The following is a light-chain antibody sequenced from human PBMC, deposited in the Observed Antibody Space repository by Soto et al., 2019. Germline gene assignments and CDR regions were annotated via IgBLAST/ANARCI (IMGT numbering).Light chain of an antibody. V-gene: IGKV3-20*01. Sequence: VLAQYPGTLSLSLGYRATLSCRASQTVDHAYVAWYQQRPGQAPSLLVYGASTRATDVPERFSGSGSGTDFTLTISRLEPEDSAVYYCQQYGNSPWTFGQGTKVEIK. CDR2: GAS. J-gene: IGKJ1*01. CDR1: QTVDHAY. CDR3: QQYGNSPWT.